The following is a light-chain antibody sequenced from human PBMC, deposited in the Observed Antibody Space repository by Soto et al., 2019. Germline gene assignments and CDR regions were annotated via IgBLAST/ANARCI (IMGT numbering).Light chain of an antibody. J-gene: IGLJ1*01. V-gene: IGLV2-14*01. CDR3: SSYTSSSTPYV. CDR1: SSDVGGYNY. CDR2: DVS. Sequence: QSALTKPASVSGSPGQSITISCTGTSSDVGGYNYVSWYQQHPGKAPKLMIYDVSNRPSGVSNRFSGSKSGNTASLTISGLQAEYDADYYCSSYTSSSTPYVFGTGTKLTVL.